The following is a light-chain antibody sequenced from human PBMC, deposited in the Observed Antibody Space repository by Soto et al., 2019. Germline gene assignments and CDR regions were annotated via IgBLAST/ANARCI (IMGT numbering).Light chain of an antibody. Sequence: DIQMTQSPSTLSASVGDRVTITCRASQSISTWLAWYQQKPGKAPKLLIYTASRLESGVPSRFSGSGSGTEFTLTISSLQPDDFVTYYCQQYNSHSSYTFGQGTKLEIK. CDR2: TAS. CDR3: QQYNSHSSYT. J-gene: IGKJ2*01. V-gene: IGKV1-5*03. CDR1: QSISTW.